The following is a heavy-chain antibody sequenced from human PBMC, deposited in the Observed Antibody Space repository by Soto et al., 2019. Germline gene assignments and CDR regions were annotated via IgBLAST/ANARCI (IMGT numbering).Heavy chain of an antibody. D-gene: IGHD3-22*01. CDR1: GGSISSGGYS. J-gene: IGHJ4*02. CDR2: IYHSGST. Sequence: PSETLSLTCAVSGGSISSGGYSWSWIRQPPGKGLEWIGYIYHSGSTYYNPSLKSRVTISVDRSKNQFSLKLSSATAADTAVYYCARVWYYYDSDAAFDYWGQGTLVTVSS. CDR3: ARVWYYYDSDAAFDY. V-gene: IGHV4-30-2*01.